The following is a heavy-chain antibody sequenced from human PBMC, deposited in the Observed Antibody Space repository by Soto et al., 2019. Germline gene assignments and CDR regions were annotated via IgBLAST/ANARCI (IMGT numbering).Heavy chain of an antibody. J-gene: IGHJ4*02. Sequence: QVQLVQSGAEEKKPGASVKDSCKASGYTFTSYAMHWVRQAPGQRLEWMGWINAGNGNTKYSQKFQGRVTITRDTSASTAYMELSSLRSADTAVYYCARGIAPYYFDYWGQGTLVSVSS. CDR2: INAGNGNT. CDR3: ARGIAPYYFDY. CDR1: GYTFTSYA. D-gene: IGHD6-13*01. V-gene: IGHV1-3*05.